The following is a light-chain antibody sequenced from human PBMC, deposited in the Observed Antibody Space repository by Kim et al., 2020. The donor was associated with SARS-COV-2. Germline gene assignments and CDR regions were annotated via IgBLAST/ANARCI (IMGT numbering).Light chain of an antibody. CDR3: CSYAGSYALV. J-gene: IGLJ2*01. V-gene: IGLV2-11*03. Sequence: GQSVTISCTGTSSDIGNYNYVTWYQQHPGKDPKVMIYDVTKRPSGVPDRFSGSKSGNTASLTISGLQAEDEADYHCCSYAGSYALVFGGGTKVTVL. CDR2: DVT. CDR1: SSDIGNYNY.